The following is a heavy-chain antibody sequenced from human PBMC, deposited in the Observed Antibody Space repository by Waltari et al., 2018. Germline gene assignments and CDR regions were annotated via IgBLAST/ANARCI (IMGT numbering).Heavy chain of an antibody. CDR3: ARERERVPGYCSSTSCPGPFDP. CDR1: GGSISSYY. D-gene: IGHD2-2*01. V-gene: IGHV4-4*07. J-gene: IGHJ5*02. CDR2: IYTSGST. Sequence: QVQLQESGPGLVKPSETLSLTCTVSGGSISSYYWSWIRQPAGKGLEWIGRIYTSGSTNYNPSLKSRVTMSVDTSKNQFSLKLSSVTAADTAVYYCARERERVPGYCSSTSCPGPFDPWGQGTLVTVSS.